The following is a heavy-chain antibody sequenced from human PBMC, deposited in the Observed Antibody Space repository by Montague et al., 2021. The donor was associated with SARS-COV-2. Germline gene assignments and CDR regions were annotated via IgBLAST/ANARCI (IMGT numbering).Heavy chain of an antibody. J-gene: IGHJ4*02. CDR1: GDSISDYY. CDR3: ASPGGYCTGGSCYYVY. D-gene: IGHD2-15*01. Sequence: SETLSLTCTVSGDSISDYYWSWIRQPPGKGLEWIGYIYYSGSTNYNPSLKSRVTISIDTSKNRFSLELSSVTAADMAVYYCASPGGYCTGGSCYYVYWGQGTLVTVSS. V-gene: IGHV4-59*01. CDR2: IYYSGST.